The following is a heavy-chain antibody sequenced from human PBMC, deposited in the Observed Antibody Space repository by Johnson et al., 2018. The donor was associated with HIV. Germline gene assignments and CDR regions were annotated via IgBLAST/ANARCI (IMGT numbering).Heavy chain of an antibody. CDR2: ISYDGSNK. CDR3: AKDREWLVPTPRDAFDI. CDR1: GFTFSSYG. Sequence: QMQLVESGGGVVQPGRSLRLSCAASGFTFSSYGMHWVRQAPGKGLEWVAVISYDGSNKYYADSVKGRFTISRDNSKNTLYLQMNSLRAEDTAVYYCAKDREWLVPTPRDAFDIWGQGTMVTVSS. J-gene: IGHJ3*02. D-gene: IGHD6-19*01. V-gene: IGHV3-30*18.